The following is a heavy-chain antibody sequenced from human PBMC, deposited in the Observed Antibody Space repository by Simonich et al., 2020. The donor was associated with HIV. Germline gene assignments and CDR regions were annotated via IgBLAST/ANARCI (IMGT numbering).Heavy chain of an antibody. CDR3: ARGRSPTVNTFDI. Sequence: QVRLQQWGAGLLKPSKTLSLTCAVYGGSFSGYYWSWIRQPPGKGLEWIGEINHSGTTNYNPSLKSRVTISRDTSKNQCSLNLNSVTAADTAVYYCARGRSPTVNTFDIWGLGTMVTVSS. J-gene: IGHJ3*02. CDR1: GGSFSGYY. CDR2: INHSGTT. V-gene: IGHV4-34*01. D-gene: IGHD4-17*01.